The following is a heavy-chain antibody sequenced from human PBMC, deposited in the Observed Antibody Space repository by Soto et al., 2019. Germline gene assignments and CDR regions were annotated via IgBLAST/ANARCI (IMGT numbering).Heavy chain of an antibody. CDR1: GFTGSRYS. J-gene: IGHJ6*02. D-gene: IGHD2-15*01. Sequence: GGSRRLSCAPSGFTGSRYSSHRVRLPTGTGLERVGAISYDGSNKYYADSVKGRFTISRDNSKDTLYLQMNSLRAEDTAVYYCAKVPPYCSGGSCYRLRDTGGMDVWGQGTTVTVSS. V-gene: IGHV3-30*18. CDR2: ISYDGSNK. CDR3: AKVPPYCSGGSCYRLRDTGGMDV.